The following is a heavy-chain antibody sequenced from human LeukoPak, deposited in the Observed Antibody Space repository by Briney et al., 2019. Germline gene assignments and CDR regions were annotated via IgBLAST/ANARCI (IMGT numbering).Heavy chain of an antibody. V-gene: IGHV3-33*08. CDR3: ARDGSLLWFGELIY. J-gene: IGHJ4*02. CDR1: GFTVSNNY. D-gene: IGHD3-10*01. Sequence: GGSLRLSCEASGFTVSNNYMSWVRQAPGKGLEWVAVIWYDGSNKYYADSVKGRFTISRDNSKNTLYLQMNSLRAEDTAVYYCARDGSLLWFGELIYWGQGTLVTVSS. CDR2: IWYDGSNK.